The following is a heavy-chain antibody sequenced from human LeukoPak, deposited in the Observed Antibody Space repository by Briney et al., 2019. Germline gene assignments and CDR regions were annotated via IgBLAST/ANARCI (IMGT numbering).Heavy chain of an antibody. V-gene: IGHV4-4*07. CDR1: GGSISSYY. CDR2: IYTSGST. J-gene: IGHJ3*02. Sequence: PSETLSLTCTVSGGSISSYYWSWIRQPAGKGLEWIGRIYTSGSTNYNPFLKSRVTMSVDTSKNQFSLKLSSVTAADTAVYYCARVRGGVYCSSTSCYAFDIWGQGTIVTVSS. D-gene: IGHD2-2*01. CDR3: ARVRGGVYCSSTSCYAFDI.